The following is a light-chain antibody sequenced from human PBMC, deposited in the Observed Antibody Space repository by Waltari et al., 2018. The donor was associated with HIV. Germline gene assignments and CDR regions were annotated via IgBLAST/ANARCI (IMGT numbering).Light chain of an antibody. V-gene: IGKV3-15*01. CDR2: YAS. CDR3: QQYHNWPPWT. CDR1: QSVSTN. J-gene: IGKJ1*01. Sequence: EIVMPQSPDTLSVSPGVRATLSCRASQSVSTNLAWYQQKPGQAPRLLISYASSRATGVPARFSGSASGTEFTLTISNLQSEDFAVYYCQQYHNWPPWTFGQGTKVEIK.